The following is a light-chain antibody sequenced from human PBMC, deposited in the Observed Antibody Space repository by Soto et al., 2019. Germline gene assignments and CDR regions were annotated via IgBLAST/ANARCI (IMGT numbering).Light chain of an antibody. CDR2: GAS. J-gene: IGKJ1*01. CDR3: QQYETSPWT. CDR1: QSVSSSD. V-gene: IGKV3-20*01. Sequence: EIVLTQSPGTLSLSPGERATLSCRASQSVSSSDLAWYQQKPGQAPRLLIYGASSRATGIPDRFSGSGSGADFTLTISRLEPEDFAVFYCQQYETSPWTFGQGTKVDIK.